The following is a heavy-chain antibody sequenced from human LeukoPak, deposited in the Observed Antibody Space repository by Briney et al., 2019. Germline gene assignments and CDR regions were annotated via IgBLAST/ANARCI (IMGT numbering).Heavy chain of an antibody. CDR1: GFTLSSYE. D-gene: IGHD6-19*01. V-gene: IGHV3-23*01. Sequence: GGSLRLSCTVSGFTLSSYEMSWIRQAPGKGLEWVSSIDYDGGSGHYADSVKGRFTISRDNSNNTLFLHLNSLRGEDTAVYYCAKDAPRSSGWFFFDYWGQGILVTVSS. J-gene: IGHJ4*02. CDR3: AKDAPRSSGWFFFDY. CDR2: IDYDGGSG.